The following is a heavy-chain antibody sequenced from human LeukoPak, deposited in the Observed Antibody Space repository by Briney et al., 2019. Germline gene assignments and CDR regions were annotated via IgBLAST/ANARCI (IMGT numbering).Heavy chain of an antibody. D-gene: IGHD3-22*01. J-gene: IGHJ4*02. CDR2: INAGNGNT. CDR3: ARAPDYYYDSSGLHFDY. CDR1: GYTFTSYG. V-gene: IGHV1-3*01. Sequence: AASVKVSCKASGYTFTSYGISWVRQAPGQGLEWMGWINAGNGNTKYSQKFQGRVTITRDTSASTAYMELSSLRSEDTAVYYCARAPDYYYDSSGLHFDYWGQGTLVTVSS.